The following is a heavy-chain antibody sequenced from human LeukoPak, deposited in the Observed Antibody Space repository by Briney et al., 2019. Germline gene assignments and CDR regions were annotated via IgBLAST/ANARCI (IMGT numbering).Heavy chain of an antibody. CDR1: GYTFTGYY. CDR3: ARDRDYYDSSGYCEH. J-gene: IGHJ1*01. V-gene: IGHV1-2*02. CDR2: INPNSGGT. D-gene: IGHD3-22*01. Sequence: ASVKVSCKASGYTFTGYYMHWVRQAPGQGLEWMGWINPNSGGTNYAQKFQGRVTMTRDTSISTAYMELSRLRSEDTAVYYCARDRDYYDSSGYCEHWGQGTLVTVSS.